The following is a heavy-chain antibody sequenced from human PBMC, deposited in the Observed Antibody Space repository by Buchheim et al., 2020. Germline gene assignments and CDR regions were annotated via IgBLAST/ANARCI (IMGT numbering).Heavy chain of an antibody. CDR2: IWYDGSNK. Sequence: QVQLVESGGGVVQPGRSLRLSCAASGFTFSSYGMHWVRQAPGKGLECVAVIWYDGSNKYYADSVKGRFTISRDNSKNTLSLQMNSLRAEDTAVYYCARGGGYYYDSSGYYHHLYYYDYWGQGTL. V-gene: IGHV3-33*01. J-gene: IGHJ4*02. D-gene: IGHD3-22*01. CDR1: GFTFSSYG. CDR3: ARGGGYYYDSSGYYHHLYYYDY.